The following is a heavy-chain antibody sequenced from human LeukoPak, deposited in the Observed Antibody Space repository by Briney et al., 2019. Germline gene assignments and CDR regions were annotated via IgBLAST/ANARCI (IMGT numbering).Heavy chain of an antibody. D-gene: IGHD4-17*01. CDR1: GGSFSGYY. Sequence: SETLSLTCAVYGGSFSGYYWSWIRQPPGKGLEWIGEINHSGSTNYNPSLKSRVTISVDTSKNQFSLELSSVTAADTAVYYCASKQNYGDRSDAFDIWGQGTMVTVSS. CDR3: ASKQNYGDRSDAFDI. J-gene: IGHJ3*02. CDR2: INHSGST. V-gene: IGHV4-34*01.